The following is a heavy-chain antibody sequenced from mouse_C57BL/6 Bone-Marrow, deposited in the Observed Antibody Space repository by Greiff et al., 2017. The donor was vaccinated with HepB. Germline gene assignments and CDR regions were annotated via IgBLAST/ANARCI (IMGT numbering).Heavy chain of an antibody. CDR2: IYPRSGNT. V-gene: IGHV1-81*01. CDR3: ARYDYDSELFAY. CDR1: GYTFTSYG. Sequence: QVRLQQSGAELARPGASVKLSCKASGYTFTSYGISWVKQRTGQGLEWIGEIYPRSGNTYYNEKFKGKATLTADTSSSTAYMELRSLTSEDSAVYFCARYDYDSELFAYWGQGTLVTVSA. D-gene: IGHD2-4*01. J-gene: IGHJ3*01.